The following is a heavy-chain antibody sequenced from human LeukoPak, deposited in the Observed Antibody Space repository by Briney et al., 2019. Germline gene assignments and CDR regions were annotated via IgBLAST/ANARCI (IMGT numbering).Heavy chain of an antibody. CDR1: GYTFTGYY. D-gene: IGHD3-10*01. V-gene: IGHV1-2*02. Sequence: ASVKVSCKASGYTFTGYYMHWVRQAPGQGLEWMGWIYPNSGGTNYAQKFQGRVTMTRDTSISTAYMELSRLRSDDTAVYYCARDYGSGSYRYNWFDPWGQGTLVTVSS. CDR3: ARDYGSGSYRYNWFDP. CDR2: IYPNSGGT. J-gene: IGHJ5*02.